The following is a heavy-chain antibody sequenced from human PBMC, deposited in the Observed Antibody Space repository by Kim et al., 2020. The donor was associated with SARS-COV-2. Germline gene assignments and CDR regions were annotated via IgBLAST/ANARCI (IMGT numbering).Heavy chain of an antibody. Sequence: GGSLRLSCAASGFTFSSYAMHWVRQAPGKGLEWVAVISYDGSNKYYADSVKGRFTISRDNSKNTLYLQMNSLRAEDTAVYYCAREKSSSIAARPFDYWGQGTLVTVSS. CDR2: ISYDGSNK. D-gene: IGHD6-6*01. CDR3: AREKSSSIAARPFDY. V-gene: IGHV3-30-3*01. CDR1: GFTFSSYA. J-gene: IGHJ4*02.